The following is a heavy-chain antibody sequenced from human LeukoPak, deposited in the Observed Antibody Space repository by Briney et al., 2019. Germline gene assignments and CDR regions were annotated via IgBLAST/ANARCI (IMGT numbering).Heavy chain of an antibody. D-gene: IGHD6-19*01. V-gene: IGHV4-39*02. J-gene: IGHJ4*02. Sequence: SETLSLTCTVSGGSISSSSYYWGWIRQPPGKGLEWIGSIYYSGSTYYNPSLKSRVTISVDTSKNQFSLKLSSVTAADTAVYYCARDFHSSGWYMPGYWGQGTLVTVSS. CDR1: GGSISSSSYY. CDR3: ARDFHSSGWYMPGY. CDR2: IYYSGST.